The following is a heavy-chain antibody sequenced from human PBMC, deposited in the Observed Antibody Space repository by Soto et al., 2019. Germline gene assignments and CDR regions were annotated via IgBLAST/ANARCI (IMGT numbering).Heavy chain of an antibody. V-gene: IGHV3-53*01. D-gene: IGHD3-3*01. CDR1: GFTVSSNY. CDR2: IYSGGST. Sequence: GGSLILSCAASGFTVSSNYMSWVRQAPGKGLEWVSVIYSGGSTYYADSVKGRFTISRDNSKNTLYLQMNSLRAEDTAVYYCARVANYDFWSGYYSRYYYGMDVWGQGTTVTVSS. J-gene: IGHJ6*02. CDR3: ARVANYDFWSGYYSRYYYGMDV.